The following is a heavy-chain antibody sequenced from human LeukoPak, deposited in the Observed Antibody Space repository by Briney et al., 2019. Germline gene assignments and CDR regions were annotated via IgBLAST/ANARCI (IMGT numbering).Heavy chain of an antibody. D-gene: IGHD2-2*01. CDR3: ARGFHFAEDIVVVPGDMYYYGMDV. J-gene: IGHJ6*02. V-gene: IGHV4-34*01. Sequence: SETLSLTCAVYGGSFSGYYWSWIRQPPGKGLEWIGEINHSGSTYYNSLKSRVTISVDTSKNQFSLKLSSVTAADTAVYYCARGFHFAEDIVVVPGDMYYYGMDVWGQGTTVTVSS. CDR2: INHSGST. CDR1: GGSFSGYY.